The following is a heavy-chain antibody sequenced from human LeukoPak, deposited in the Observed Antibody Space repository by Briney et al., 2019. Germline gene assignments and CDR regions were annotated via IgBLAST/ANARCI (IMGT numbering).Heavy chain of an antibody. J-gene: IGHJ4*02. V-gene: IGHV3-33*01. CDR2: IWYDGSNK. Sequence: PGGSLRLSCAASGFTFSSYYMNWVRQAPGKGLEWVAVIWYDGSNKYYADFMKRRFTISRDNYKNTVPQQMNRLRAEDTVVYYGTRLGSGGAFDIWGQGTLVAVSS. CDR1: GFTFSSYY. CDR3: TRLGSGGAFDI. D-gene: IGHD6-19*01.